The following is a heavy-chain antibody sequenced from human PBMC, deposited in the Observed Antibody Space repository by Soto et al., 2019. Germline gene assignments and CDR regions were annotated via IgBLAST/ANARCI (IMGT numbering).Heavy chain of an antibody. Sequence: SVKVSCKASGGTFSSYAISWVRQAPGQGLEWMGGIIPIFGTANYAQKFQGRVTITADESTSTAYMELSSLRSEDTAVYYCARGLTGGPFSYYYGMDVWGQGPRSPSP. D-gene: IGHD7-27*01. V-gene: IGHV1-69*13. CDR2: IIPIFGTA. CDR1: GGTFSSYA. J-gene: IGHJ6*02. CDR3: ARGLTGGPFSYYYGMDV.